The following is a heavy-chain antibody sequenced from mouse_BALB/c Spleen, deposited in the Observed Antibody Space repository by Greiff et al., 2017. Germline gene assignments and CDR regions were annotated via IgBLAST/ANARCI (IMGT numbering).Heavy chain of an antibody. D-gene: IGHD1-1*01. CDR1: GFTFSSYG. CDR2: ISSGGSYT. J-gene: IGHJ1*01. Sequence: EVMLVESGGDLVKPGGSLKLSCAASGFTFSSYGMSWVRQTPDKRLEWVATISSGGSYTYYPDSVKGRFTISRDNAKNTLYLQMSSLKSEDTAMYYCARPSYYYGSSYEYFDVWGAGTTVTVSS. V-gene: IGHV5-6*02. CDR3: ARPSYYYGSSYEYFDV.